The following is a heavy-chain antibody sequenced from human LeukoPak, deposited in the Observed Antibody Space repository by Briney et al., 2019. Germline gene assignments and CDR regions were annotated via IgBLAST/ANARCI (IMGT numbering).Heavy chain of an antibody. D-gene: IGHD3-22*01. Sequence: HPGGSLRLSCAASGFTFSSYAMSWVRQAPGKGPEWVSAISGSGGSTYYADSVKGRFTISRDNSKNTLYLQMNSLRAEDTAVYYCAKFSYDSSGYLDYWGQGTLVTVSS. CDR3: AKFSYDSSGYLDY. J-gene: IGHJ4*02. V-gene: IGHV3-23*01. CDR2: ISGSGGST. CDR1: GFTFSSYA.